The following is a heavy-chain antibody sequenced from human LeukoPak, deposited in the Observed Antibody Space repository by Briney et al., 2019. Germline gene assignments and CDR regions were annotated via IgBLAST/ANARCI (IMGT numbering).Heavy chain of an antibody. CDR1: GYSFTSYW. CDR3: ARRMVRGDNYFDY. Sequence: GESLKISCKGSGYSFTSYWIGWVCQMPGKGLEWMGVIYPGDSDTRYSPSFQGQVTISADKSISTAYLQWSSLKASDTAMYYCARRMVRGDNYFDYWGQGTLVTVSS. CDR2: IYPGDSDT. D-gene: IGHD3-10*01. V-gene: IGHV5-51*01. J-gene: IGHJ4*02.